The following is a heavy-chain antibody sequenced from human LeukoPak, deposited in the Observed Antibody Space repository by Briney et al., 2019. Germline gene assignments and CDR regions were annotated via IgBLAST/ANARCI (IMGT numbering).Heavy chain of an antibody. D-gene: IGHD3-16*02. Sequence: GGSLRLSCAASGFTYSSYGMHWVRQAPGKGLEWVAVIWYDGSNRYYADSVKGRFTISRDNSKNTLYLQMNSLRAEDTAVYYCARDPDHRGYFDYWGQGTLVTVSS. CDR1: GFTYSSYG. CDR3: ARDPDHRGYFDY. J-gene: IGHJ4*02. V-gene: IGHV3-33*01. CDR2: IWYDGSNR.